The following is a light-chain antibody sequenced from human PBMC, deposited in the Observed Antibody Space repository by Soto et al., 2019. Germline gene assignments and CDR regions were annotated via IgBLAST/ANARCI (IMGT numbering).Light chain of an antibody. CDR1: QSVTKDY. Sequence: EIVLTQSPGTLSLSPGERATLSCRASQSVTKDYLAWYQQKPGQAPRLLIHDASSRATGIPDRFSGSGSETDFTLTISRLEPEDFAVYYCQQTSSSPLTFGGGTKVEIK. J-gene: IGKJ4*01. V-gene: IGKV3-20*01. CDR3: QQTSSSPLT. CDR2: DAS.